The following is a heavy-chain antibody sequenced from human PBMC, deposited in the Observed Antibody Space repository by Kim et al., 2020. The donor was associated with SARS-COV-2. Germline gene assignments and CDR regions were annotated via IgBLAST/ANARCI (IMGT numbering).Heavy chain of an antibody. J-gene: IGHJ2*01. CDR3: ARVDLDPRGWYF. D-gene: IGHD1-1*01. CDR1: GFRFNDFY. Sequence: GGSLRLSCVASGFRFNDFYMTWVRQAPGKGLEWISHISSSATTIHHSDSVKGRFTVSRDNAKNSLYLQMNGLRAEDTAVYYCARVDLDPRGWYF. V-gene: IGHV3-11*01. CDR2: ISSSATTI.